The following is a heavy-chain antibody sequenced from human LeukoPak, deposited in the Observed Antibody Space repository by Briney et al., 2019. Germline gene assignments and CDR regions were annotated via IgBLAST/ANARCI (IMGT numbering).Heavy chain of an antibody. J-gene: IGHJ4*02. Sequence: GGSLRLSCAASGFTFSSYWTSWVRQAPGKGLEWVANIKQDGSEKYYVDSVKGRFTISRDNAKNSLYLQMNSLRAEDTAVYYCARREGLWFGELSFYFDYWGQGTLVTVSS. CDR2: IKQDGSEK. CDR1: GFTFSSYW. CDR3: ARREGLWFGELSFYFDY. D-gene: IGHD3-10*01. V-gene: IGHV3-7*03.